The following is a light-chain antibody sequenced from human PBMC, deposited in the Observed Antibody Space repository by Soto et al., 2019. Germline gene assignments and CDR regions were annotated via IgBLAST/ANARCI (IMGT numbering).Light chain of an antibody. CDR3: LQDYTYPRT. V-gene: IGKV1-6*01. CDR2: AGS. J-gene: IGKJ4*01. Sequence: AIHLTQSRAALSAAVGERCTITCRASQGVGNDLAWYRQKSGQAPELVIYAGSKSHTGVPSRFSGTGSGTEFALTITGLQSDDLATYFCLQDYTYPRTFGGGTKVDIK. CDR1: QGVGND.